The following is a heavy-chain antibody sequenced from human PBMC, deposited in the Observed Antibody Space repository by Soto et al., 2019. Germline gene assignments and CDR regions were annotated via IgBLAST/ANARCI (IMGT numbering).Heavy chain of an antibody. CDR1: GFPLRPVA. CDR3: AKNDFWSGRTYYYIEV. J-gene: IGHJ6*03. Sequence: PRGSLRISRGTSGFPLRPVANGLGRPAPGKGLEWVSAISGGGGSTYYADSMKGRFTISRDNSKNTLYLQMNSLRAEDTAVYYCAKNDFWSGRTYYYIEVWGKGTTVTXSS. CDR2: ISGGGGST. D-gene: IGHD3-3*01. V-gene: IGHV3-23*01.